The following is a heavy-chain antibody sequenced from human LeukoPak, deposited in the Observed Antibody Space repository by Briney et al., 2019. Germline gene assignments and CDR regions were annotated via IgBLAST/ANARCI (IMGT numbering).Heavy chain of an antibody. CDR3: AKWAGVYDYDSSGYLSGFDY. J-gene: IGHJ4*02. CDR2: ISSNGDRT. V-gene: IGHV3-64*01. Sequence: PGGSLRLSCAASGFTFSNYAMHWVRQAPGKGLEYVSAISSNGDRTFYANFVKGRFTISRDNSKNTLYLQMNSLRAEDTAVYYCAKWAGVYDYDSSGYLSGFDYWGQGTLVTVSS. CDR1: GFTFSNYA. D-gene: IGHD3-22*01.